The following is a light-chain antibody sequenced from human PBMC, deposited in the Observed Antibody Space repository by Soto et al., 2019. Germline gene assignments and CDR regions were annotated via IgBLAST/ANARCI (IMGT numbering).Light chain of an antibody. CDR2: EGS. CDR1: SSDVGSYKF. V-gene: IGLV2-23*01. Sequence: QSALTQPASVSGSPGQSITISCTGTSSDVGSYKFVSWYQQHPGKAPKLMIYEGSKRPSGVSYRLSGSKSGNTASLTISGLQAEDESDYYCCSYAGSSTLVFGGGTKLTVL. J-gene: IGLJ2*01. CDR3: CSYAGSSTLV.